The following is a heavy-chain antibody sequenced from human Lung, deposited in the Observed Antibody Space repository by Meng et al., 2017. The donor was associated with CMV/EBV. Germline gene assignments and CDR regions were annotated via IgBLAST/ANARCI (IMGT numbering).Heavy chain of an antibody. D-gene: IGHD2-2*02. CDR2: VRHDGSNK. Sequence: GESLKISCAASGLTFSRYDMDWVRQAPGKGLEWVTFVRHDGSNKYYADSVKGRFTISRDNSKNTLYLQMNNMRAEDTAVYYCSKIIPPDPDDAFEIWGQGTMVTVSS. J-gene: IGHJ3*02. CDR1: GLTFSRYD. V-gene: IGHV3-30*02. CDR3: SKIIPPDPDDAFEI.